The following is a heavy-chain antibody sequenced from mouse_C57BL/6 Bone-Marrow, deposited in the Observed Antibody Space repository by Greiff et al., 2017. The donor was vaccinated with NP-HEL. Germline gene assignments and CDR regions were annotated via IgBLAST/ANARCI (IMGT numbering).Heavy chain of an antibody. CDR1: GYTFTSYW. Sequence: QVQLQQPGAELVKPGASVKLSCKASGYTFTSYWMHWVKQRPGQGLEWIGMIHPISGSTNYNEKFKSKATLTVDKSSSTAYMQLSSLTSEDSAVYYCARRGTPVYFDYWGQGTTLTVSS. CDR2: IHPISGST. J-gene: IGHJ2*01. V-gene: IGHV1-64*01. D-gene: IGHD2-14*01. CDR3: ARRGTPVYFDY.